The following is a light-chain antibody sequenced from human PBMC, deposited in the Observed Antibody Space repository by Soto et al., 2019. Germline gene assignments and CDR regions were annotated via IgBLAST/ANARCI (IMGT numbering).Light chain of an antibody. CDR2: DAS. CDR3: QQRSNWPPFT. V-gene: IGKV3-11*01. J-gene: IGKJ3*01. Sequence: EIVLTQSPATLSLSPGEGATLSCRASQSVSSYLAWYQQKPGQAPRLLIYDASNRATGIPARFSGSGSGTDFTLTISSQEPEDFAVYYCQQRSNWPPFTFGPGTKVDIK. CDR1: QSVSSY.